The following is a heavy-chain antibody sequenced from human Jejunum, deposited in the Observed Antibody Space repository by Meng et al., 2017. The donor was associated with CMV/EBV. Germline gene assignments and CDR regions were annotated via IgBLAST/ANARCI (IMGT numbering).Heavy chain of an antibody. Sequence: TFSDSVMHWVRQAPGKGLEHVSLISSNGGSVYYADSVKGRFTISRDNSKNTLYLQMGSLRAEDMAVYYCARDGATGYFGDYFFDYWGQGTLVTVSS. D-gene: IGHD3-9*01. CDR1: TFSDSV. J-gene: IGHJ4*02. CDR2: ISSNGGSV. V-gene: IGHV3-64*02. CDR3: ARDGATGYFGDYFFDY.